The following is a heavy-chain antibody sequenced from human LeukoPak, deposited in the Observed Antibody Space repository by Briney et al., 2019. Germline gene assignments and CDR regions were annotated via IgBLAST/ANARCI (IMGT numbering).Heavy chain of an antibody. Sequence: VASVKVSCKASGYTFAGYYMHWVRQAPGQGLEWMGWINPNSGGTNYAQKFQGRVTMTRDTSISTAYMELSRLRSDDTAVYYCARDREWELPFDYWGQGTLVTVSS. CDR3: ARDREWELPFDY. D-gene: IGHD1-26*01. V-gene: IGHV1-2*02. CDR1: GYTFAGYY. CDR2: INPNSGGT. J-gene: IGHJ4*02.